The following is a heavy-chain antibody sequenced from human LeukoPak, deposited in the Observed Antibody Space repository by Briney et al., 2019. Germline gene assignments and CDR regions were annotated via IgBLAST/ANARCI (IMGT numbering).Heavy chain of an antibody. CDR3: ARGGFVFDN. J-gene: IGHJ4*02. Sequence: GSLRLSCAASGFTFSRYEMNWVRQAPGKGLEWISYISVSGSPIYYADSVKGRLTISRDNAKNSLYLQMNSLRVEDTAVYYCARGGFVFDNWGQGALVTVSS. CDR1: GFTFSRYE. CDR2: ISVSGSPI. V-gene: IGHV3-48*03. D-gene: IGHD3-3*01.